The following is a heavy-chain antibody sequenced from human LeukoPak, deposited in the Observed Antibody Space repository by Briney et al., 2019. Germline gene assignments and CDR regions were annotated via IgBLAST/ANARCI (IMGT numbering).Heavy chain of an antibody. V-gene: IGHV1-69*05. CDR3: ASSRGGFWSGYYAPNWFDP. CDR2: IIPIFGTA. CDR1: GGTFSSYA. D-gene: IGHD3-3*01. J-gene: IGHJ5*02. Sequence: ASVKVSCKASGGTFSSYAISWVRQAPGQGLEWMGGIIPIFGTANYAQKFQGRVTITTDESTSTAYMELSSLRSEDTAVYYCASSRGGFWSGYYAPNWFDPWGQGTLVTVSS.